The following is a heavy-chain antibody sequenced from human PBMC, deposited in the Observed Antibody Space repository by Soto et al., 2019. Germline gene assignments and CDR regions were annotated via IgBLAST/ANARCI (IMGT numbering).Heavy chain of an antibody. CDR1: GYTFTGYY. V-gene: IGHV1-2*04. D-gene: IGHD3-10*01. J-gene: IGHJ4*02. Sequence: QVQLVQSGAEVKKPGASVKVSCKASGYTFTGYYMHWVRQAPGQGLEWMGWINPNSGGTNYAQKFQGWVTMTRDTSISTAYMELSRLRSDDTAVYYCARDHYYYGSGCDYSRHYFDYWGQGTLVTVSS. CDR3: ARDHYYYGSGCDYSRHYFDY. CDR2: INPNSGGT.